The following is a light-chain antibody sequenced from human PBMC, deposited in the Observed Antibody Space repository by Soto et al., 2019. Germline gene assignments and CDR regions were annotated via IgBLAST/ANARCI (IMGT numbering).Light chain of an antibody. CDR3: QQANSFPIT. J-gene: IGKJ5*01. Sequence: DIQMTQTPSSLSASVGDRVTITCRASRGISNYLAWYQQKPGKVPKLLIHAASSLQSGVPSRFSGSGSGTDFTLTISSLQPEDFATYYCQQANSFPITFGQGTRLEIK. CDR1: RGISNY. V-gene: IGKV1-12*01. CDR2: AAS.